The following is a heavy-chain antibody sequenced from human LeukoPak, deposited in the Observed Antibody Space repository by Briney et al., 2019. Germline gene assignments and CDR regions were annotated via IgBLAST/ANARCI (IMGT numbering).Heavy chain of an antibody. CDR2: IYPGDSET. CDR1: GYSFTTYW. D-gene: IGHD5-24*01. J-gene: IGHJ4*02. CDR3: ARSLRDRDCFDY. V-gene: IGHV5-51*01. Sequence: KYGESLKISCKGSGYSFTTYWIGWLRQMPGKGLEWMGVIYPGDSETIYSPSFQGQVTISADKSISTAYLQWSSLEASDTAMYYCARSLRDRDCFDYWGQGTLVTVSS.